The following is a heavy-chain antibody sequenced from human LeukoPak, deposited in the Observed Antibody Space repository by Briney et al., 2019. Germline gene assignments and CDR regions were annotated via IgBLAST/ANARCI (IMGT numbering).Heavy chain of an antibody. CDR2: INLSGGST. J-gene: IGHJ6*03. CDR3: ARDGKYDFWSGYYTGKEYYYYMDV. V-gene: IGHV1-46*01. CDR1: GYTFTSYS. D-gene: IGHD3-3*01. Sequence: ASVKVSCKASGYTFTSYSMHWVRQAPGQGLEWMGIINLSGGSTSYAQKFQGRVTMTRDMSKSTVYMELSSLSSEETAVYYCARDGKYDFWSGYYTGKEYYYYMDVWGKGTTVTVSS.